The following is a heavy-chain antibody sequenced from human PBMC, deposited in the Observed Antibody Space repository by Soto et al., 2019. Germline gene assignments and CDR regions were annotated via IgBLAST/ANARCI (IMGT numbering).Heavy chain of an antibody. CDR3: ARGTSGDYANDAFDI. J-gene: IGHJ3*02. CDR2: ISAYNGNT. CDR1: GYTFTTYG. D-gene: IGHD4-17*01. V-gene: IGHV1-18*01. Sequence: QVQLVQSGAEVKKPGASVKVSCKASGYTFTTYGVNWVRQAPGQGLEWMGWISAYNGNTRYAQKLQGRVTMTAETSTRTTYRELRSLRYDDTAGYYCARGTSGDYANDAFDIWGQGTMVTVSS.